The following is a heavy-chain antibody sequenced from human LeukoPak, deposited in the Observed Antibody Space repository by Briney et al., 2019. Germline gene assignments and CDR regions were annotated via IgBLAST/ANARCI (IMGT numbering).Heavy chain of an antibody. CDR2: INWNGGST. D-gene: IGHD3-22*01. CDR3: ARGGRYYYDSSGYHAADY. J-gene: IGHJ4*02. Sequence: GGSLRLSCAASGFTFDDYGMSWVRQAPGKGLEWVSGINWNGGSTGYADSVKGRFTISRDNAKNSLYLQMNSLRAEDTALYYCARGGRYYYDSSGYHAADYWGQGTLVIVSS. V-gene: IGHV3-20*04. CDR1: GFTFDDYG.